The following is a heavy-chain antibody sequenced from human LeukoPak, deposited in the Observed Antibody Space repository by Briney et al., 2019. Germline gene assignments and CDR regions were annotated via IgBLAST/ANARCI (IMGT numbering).Heavy chain of an antibody. Sequence: SETLSLTCTVSGGSISSYYWSWIRQPPGKGLEWIGNIYYSGSTNYNPSLKNRVTISVDTSKNQFSLKLSSVTAADTAVYYCTRGSIAYYYMDVWGKGTTVTISS. CDR1: GGSISSYY. CDR2: IYYSGST. V-gene: IGHV4-59*01. J-gene: IGHJ6*03. D-gene: IGHD3-22*01. CDR3: TRGSIAYYYMDV.